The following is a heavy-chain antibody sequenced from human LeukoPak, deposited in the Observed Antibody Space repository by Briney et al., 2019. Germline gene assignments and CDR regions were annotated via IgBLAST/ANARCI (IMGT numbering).Heavy chain of an antibody. D-gene: IGHD4-17*01. CDR2: ISYGGSNK. J-gene: IGHJ4*02. Sequence: GSLRLSCAASGFTFSSYAMHWVRQAPGKGLEWVAVISYGGSNKYYADSVKGRFTISRDNSKSTLYLQMNSLRAEDTAVYYCAREDYGQNFFDYWGQGTLVTASS. CDR3: AREDYGQNFFDY. V-gene: IGHV3-30-3*01. CDR1: GFTFSSYA.